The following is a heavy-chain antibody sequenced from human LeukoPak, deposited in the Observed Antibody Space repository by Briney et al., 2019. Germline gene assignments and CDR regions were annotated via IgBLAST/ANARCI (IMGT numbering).Heavy chain of an antibody. D-gene: IGHD6-6*01. V-gene: IGHV1-8*01. CDR2: MNPNSGNT. CDR3: ARGSWGEIAGRKSFEF. CDR1: EHTFTSYV. J-gene: IGHJ4*02. Sequence: ASVTVSCKASEHTFTSYVINWVRQATGQGLEWMGWMNPNSGNTGYAQKFQGRVTMTRVTSISTAYMELNNLTSEDTAVYYCARGSWGEIAGRKSFEFWGQGSLVTVSS.